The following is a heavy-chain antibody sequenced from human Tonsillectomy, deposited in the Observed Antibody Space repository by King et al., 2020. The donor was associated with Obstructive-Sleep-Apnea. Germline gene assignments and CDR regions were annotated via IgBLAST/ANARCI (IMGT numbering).Heavy chain of an antibody. CDR2: ITDRGGRS. V-gene: IGHV3-23*04. D-gene: IGHD2-2*01. CDR1: GFTFSSYA. J-gene: IGHJ6*02. CDR3: AKGPARGHFDYHGLDV. Sequence: VQLVESGGGLVQPGGSLRLSCAASGFTFSSYAMSWVRLAPGKGLEWVSGITDRGGRSFYVDSVKGRFTISRDNSKNTLSLQMNSLRAEDTAVYYCAKGPARGHFDYHGLDVWGQGTSVSVSS.